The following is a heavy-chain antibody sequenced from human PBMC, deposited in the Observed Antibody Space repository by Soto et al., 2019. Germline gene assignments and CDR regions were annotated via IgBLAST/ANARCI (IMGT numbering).Heavy chain of an antibody. J-gene: IGHJ3*02. Sequence: QVQLVQSGAEVKKPGASVKVSCKASGYTFTSYGISWVRQAPGQGLEWMGWISAYNGNTNYAQKPQGTVTMTTDTPTSTAYMELRSLRSDDTAVYYCARLLYYYDSSGYYCCDAFDIWGQGTMVTVSS. CDR2: ISAYNGNT. D-gene: IGHD3-22*01. CDR1: GYTFTSYG. V-gene: IGHV1-18*01. CDR3: ARLLYYYDSSGYYCCDAFDI.